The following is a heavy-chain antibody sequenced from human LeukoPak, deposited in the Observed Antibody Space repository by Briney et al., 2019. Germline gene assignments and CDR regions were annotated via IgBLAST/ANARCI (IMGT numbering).Heavy chain of an antibody. J-gene: IGHJ4*02. Sequence: PSETLSLTCAVYGGSFSGYYWSWIRQPPGKGLEWIGEINHSGSTNYNPSLKSRVTISVDTSKNQFSLKLSSVTAADTAVYYCARDPADDYYDSSGSFDYWGQGTLVTVSS. V-gene: IGHV4-34*01. D-gene: IGHD3-22*01. CDR3: ARDPADDYYDSSGSFDY. CDR2: INHSGST. CDR1: GGSFSGYY.